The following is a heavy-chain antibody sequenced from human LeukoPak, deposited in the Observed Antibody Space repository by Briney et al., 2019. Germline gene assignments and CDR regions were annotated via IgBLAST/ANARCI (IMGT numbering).Heavy chain of an antibody. CDR1: GGTFSSYA. CDR2: IIPILGIA. Sequence: SVKVSCKASGGTFSSYAISWVRQAPGQGLEWMGRIIPILGIANYAQKFQGRVTMTTDTSTSTAYMELRSLRSDDTAVYYCARIWRSGSRPLGDYWGQGTLVTVSS. J-gene: IGHJ4*02. CDR3: ARIWRSGSRPLGDY. V-gene: IGHV1-69*04. D-gene: IGHD3-3*01.